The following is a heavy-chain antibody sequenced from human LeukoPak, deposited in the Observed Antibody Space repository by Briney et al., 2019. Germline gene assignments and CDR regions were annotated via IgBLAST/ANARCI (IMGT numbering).Heavy chain of an antibody. J-gene: IGHJ4*02. CDR3: ARDCNFWSGYYDY. CDR2: ISYDGSNK. V-gene: IGHV3-30-3*01. CDR1: GFTFSSYA. D-gene: IGHD3-3*01. Sequence: PGRSLRLSCAASGFTFSSYAMHWVRQAPGKGLEWVAVISYDGSNKYYADSVKGRFTISRDNSKNTLYLQMNSLRAEDTAVYYCARDCNFWSGYYDYWGQGTLVTVSS.